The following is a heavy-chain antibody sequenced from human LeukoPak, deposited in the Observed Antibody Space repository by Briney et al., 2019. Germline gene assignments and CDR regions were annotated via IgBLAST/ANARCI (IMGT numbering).Heavy chain of an antibody. V-gene: IGHV3-74*01. J-gene: IGHJ4*02. D-gene: IGHD5-12*01. CDR2: IKSDGSST. CDR1: GFTFSSYW. CDR3: ARDRGYTQDY. Sequence: GGSLRLSCAASGFTFSSYWMHWVRQSSGKGLVWVSHIKSDGSSTSYADSVKGRFTISRDNAKNTLYLQMNSLRAEDTAVYYCARDRGYTQDYWGQGTLVTVSS.